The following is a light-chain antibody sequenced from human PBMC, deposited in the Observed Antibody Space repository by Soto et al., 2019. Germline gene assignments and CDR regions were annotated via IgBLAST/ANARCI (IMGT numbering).Light chain of an antibody. Sequence: QSVLTQPASVSGSPGQSITISCTGTGSDVVGYNYVSWYQQHPGKAPKLMIYDVSNRPSGVSNRFSGSKSGNTASLTISGLQAVDVADHYRSSSTRSHTSVFGT. V-gene: IGLV2-14*01. CDR3: SSSTRSHTSV. J-gene: IGLJ1*01. CDR1: GSDVVGYNY. CDR2: DVS.